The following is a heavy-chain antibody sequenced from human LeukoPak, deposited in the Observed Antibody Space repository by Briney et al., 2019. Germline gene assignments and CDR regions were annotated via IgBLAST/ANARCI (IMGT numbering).Heavy chain of an antibody. CDR2: IYYSGST. CDR1: GGSISSYY. J-gene: IGHJ4*02. V-gene: IGHV4-39*07. D-gene: IGHD1-26*01. Sequence: SETLSLTYTVSGGSISSYYWGWIRQPPGKGLEWIGSIYYSGSTYYNPSLKSRVTISVDTSKNQFSLKLSSVTAADTAVYYCARDTRHELHSGSYYFDYWGQGTLVTVSS. CDR3: ARDTRHELHSGSYYFDY.